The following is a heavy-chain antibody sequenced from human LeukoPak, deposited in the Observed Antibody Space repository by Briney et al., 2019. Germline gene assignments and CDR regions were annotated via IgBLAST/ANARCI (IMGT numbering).Heavy chain of an antibody. CDR3: ARRLVRGVSRRDYYYMDV. D-gene: IGHD3-10*01. J-gene: IGHJ6*03. CDR1: GGSFSGYY. CDR2: INHSGST. Sequence: SETLSLTCAVYGGSFSGYYWSWIRQPPGKGLEWIGEINHSGSTNYNPSLKSRVTISVDTSKNQFSLKLSSVTAADTAVYYCARRLVRGVSRRDYYYMDVWGKGTTVTISS. V-gene: IGHV4-34*01.